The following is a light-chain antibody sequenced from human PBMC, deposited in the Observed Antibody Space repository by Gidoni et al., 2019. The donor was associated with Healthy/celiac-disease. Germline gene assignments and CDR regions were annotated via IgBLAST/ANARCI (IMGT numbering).Light chain of an antibody. CDR2: WAS. J-gene: IGKJ1*01. CDR3: QQSLSTPQM. Sequence: DIVLTQSPDSLAVSLGERATINCKSSQSVLYSSNHKNYLTWYQQKPGQPPRLLIYWASTRESGVPDRFSGSGSGTDFTLTISSLQAEDVAVYYCQQSLSTPQMFGQGTKVEIK. V-gene: IGKV4-1*01. CDR1: QSVLYSSNHKNY.